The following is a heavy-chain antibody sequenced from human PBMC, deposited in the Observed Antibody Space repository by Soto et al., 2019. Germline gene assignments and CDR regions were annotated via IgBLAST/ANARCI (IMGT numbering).Heavy chain of an antibody. J-gene: IGHJ4*02. D-gene: IGHD3-10*01. CDR3: ARIEGSYYNDVDY. CDR2: ISYDGSNK. Sequence: QVQLVESGGGVVQPGRSLRLSCAASGFTFSSYAMHWVRQAPGKGLEWVAVISYDGSNKYYADSVKGRFTISGDNSKNTLYLQMNSLRAEDTAVYYCARIEGSYYNDVDYWGQGTLVTVSS. CDR1: GFTFSSYA. V-gene: IGHV3-30-3*01.